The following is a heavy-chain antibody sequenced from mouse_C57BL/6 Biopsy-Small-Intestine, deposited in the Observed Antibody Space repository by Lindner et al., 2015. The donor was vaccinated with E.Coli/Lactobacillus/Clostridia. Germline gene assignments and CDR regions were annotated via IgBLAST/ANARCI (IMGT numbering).Heavy chain of an antibody. V-gene: IGHV1-81*01. J-gene: IGHJ2*01. CDR2: IYPRSGNT. Sequence: VQLQESGAELARPGASVNLSCKASGYTFISYGITWVKQRTGQGLEWIGEIYPRSGNTYYNEKFMGKATVTADKSSTTAFLELRSLTSEDSAVYFCARELTGPGIFDYWGQGTTLTVSS. D-gene: IGHD4-1*01. CDR1: GYTFISYG. CDR3: ARELTGPGIFDY.